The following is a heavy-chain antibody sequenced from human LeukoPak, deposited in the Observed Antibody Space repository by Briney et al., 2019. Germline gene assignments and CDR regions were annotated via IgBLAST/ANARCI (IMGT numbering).Heavy chain of an antibody. V-gene: IGHV4-34*01. CDR3: ARGRIQLWLRRGVYFDY. Sequence: SETLSLTCAVYGGSFSGYYWSWIRQPPGKGLEWIGEINHSGSTNYNPSLKSRVTISVDTSKNQFSLKLSSVTAADTAVYYCARGRIQLWLRRGVYFDYWGQGTLVTVSS. J-gene: IGHJ4*02. CDR1: GGSFSGYY. CDR2: INHSGST. D-gene: IGHD5-18*01.